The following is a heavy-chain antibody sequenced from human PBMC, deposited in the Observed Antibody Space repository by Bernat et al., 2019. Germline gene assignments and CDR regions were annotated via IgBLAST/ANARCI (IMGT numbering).Heavy chain of an antibody. D-gene: IGHD2-21*01. V-gene: IGHV3-73*01. CDR2: IRSKGNNYAT. CDR1: GFTFSASA. CDR3: TSLFIAAFDI. Sequence: EVQLLESGGGLVQPGGSLKLSCAASGFTFSASAIHWVRQASGKGLEWVGRIRSKGNNYATAYAASVKGRVTISRDDSKNTAYLQMNSLKTEVTAVYYCTSLFIAAFDIWGQGTMVTVSS. J-gene: IGHJ3*02.